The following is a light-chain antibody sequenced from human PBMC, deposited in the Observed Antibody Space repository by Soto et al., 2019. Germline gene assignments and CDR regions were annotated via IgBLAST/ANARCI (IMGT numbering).Light chain of an antibody. J-gene: IGKJ1*01. CDR1: QSVSSN. CDR2: GAS. Sequence: EIVMTQSPATLSVSPGERATLSCRASQSVSSNLAWYQQKPGQAPRLLIYGASTRAPGIPVRFSGSGSGSEFTLTISSLQSEDFAVYYCQEYNNWPQTFGQGTKVEIK. CDR3: QEYNNWPQT. V-gene: IGKV3-15*01.